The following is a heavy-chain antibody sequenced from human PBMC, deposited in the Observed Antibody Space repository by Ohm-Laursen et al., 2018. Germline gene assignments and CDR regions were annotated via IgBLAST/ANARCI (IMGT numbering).Heavy chain of an antibody. CDR2: IIPIFGTA. CDR3: ASTHGGSYSSGWYCFDY. CDR1: GYTFTSYG. J-gene: IGHJ4*02. V-gene: IGHV1-69*13. D-gene: IGHD6-19*01. Sequence: GASVKVSCKASGYTFTSYGISWVRQAPGQGLEWMGGIIPIFGTANYAQKFQGRVTITADESTSTAYMELSSLRSEDTAVYYCASTHGGSYSSGWYCFDYWGQGTLVTVSS.